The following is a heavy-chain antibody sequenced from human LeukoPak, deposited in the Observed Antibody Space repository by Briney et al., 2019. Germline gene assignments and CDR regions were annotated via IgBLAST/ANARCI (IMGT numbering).Heavy chain of an antibody. CDR2: INPKSGGT. J-gene: IGHJ3*02. CDR1: GYTFTGYY. D-gene: IGHD6-13*01. CDR3: ARAVSLDSSSWYAFDI. V-gene: IGHV1-2*02. Sequence: ASVKVSCKTSGYTFTGYYMHCVRQAPGQGLEWMGWINPKSGGTNYAQKFQGRVTMTRDTSINTAYVEVSRLRSDDTVVYYCARAVSLDSSSWYAFDIWGQGTMVTVSS.